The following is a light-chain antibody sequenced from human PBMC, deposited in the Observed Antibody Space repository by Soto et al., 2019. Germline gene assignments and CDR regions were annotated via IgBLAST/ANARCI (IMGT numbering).Light chain of an antibody. CDR1: QSVTTW. CDR2: DAS. V-gene: IGKV1-5*01. J-gene: IGKJ1*01. Sequence: DIHMTQSPSTLSAFVGDSVTITCRASQSVTTWLAWYQQKPGKAPKLLIYDASSVESGVPLRFSGGGSGTEFTLTISSLQPADFATYYCHQYLTYPWTFGQGTKVEIK. CDR3: HQYLTYPWT.